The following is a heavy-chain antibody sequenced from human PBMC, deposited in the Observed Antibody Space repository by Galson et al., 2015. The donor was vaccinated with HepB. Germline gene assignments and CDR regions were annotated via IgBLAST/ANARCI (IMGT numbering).Heavy chain of an antibody. D-gene: IGHD5-18*01. CDR1: GFTFSSYG. V-gene: IGHV3-30*18. Sequence: SLRLSCAASGFTFSSYGMHWVRQAPGKGLEWVAAISYDGSNKYYADSVKGRFTISRDNSKNTLYLQMNSLRAENTAVYYCAKEASGYSYVSPHDYWGQGTLVTVSS. CDR2: ISYDGSNK. J-gene: IGHJ4*02. CDR3: AKEASGYSYVSPHDY.